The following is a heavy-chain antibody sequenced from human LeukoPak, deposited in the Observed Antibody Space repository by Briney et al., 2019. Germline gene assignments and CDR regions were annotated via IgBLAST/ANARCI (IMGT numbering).Heavy chain of an antibody. CDR2: INHSGST. Sequence: SETLSLTCAVYGGSFSGYYWSWIRQPPGKGLEWIGEINHSGSTNYNPSLKSRVTISVDTSKNQFSLKLSSVTAADTAVYYCAREGSSSSPNDYWGQGTLVTVSS. V-gene: IGHV4-34*01. CDR3: AREGSSSSPNDY. CDR1: GGSFSGYY. D-gene: IGHD6-6*01. J-gene: IGHJ4*02.